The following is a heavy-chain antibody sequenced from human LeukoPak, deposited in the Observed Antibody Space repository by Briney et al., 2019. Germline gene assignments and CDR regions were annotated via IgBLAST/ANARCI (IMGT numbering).Heavy chain of an antibody. CDR3: ARDKTYVMDV. CDR1: GFTFSPYW. V-gene: IGHV3-74*03. CDR2: IKSDGST. Sequence: GGSLRLSCAASGFTFSPYWMHWVRQAPGMGLVWVSLIKSDGSTTYADSVKGRFTISRDNAKNTLYLQMNSLTAEDTGVYYCARDKTYVMDVWGQGTTVIVS. J-gene: IGHJ6*02.